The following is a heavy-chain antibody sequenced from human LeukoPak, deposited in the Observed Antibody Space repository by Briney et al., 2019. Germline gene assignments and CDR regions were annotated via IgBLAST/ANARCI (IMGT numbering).Heavy chain of an antibody. CDR1: GYSFTSYW. CDR3: ARIGGRGYESPYNWFDP. V-gene: IGHV5-51*01. D-gene: IGHD5-12*01. J-gene: IGHJ5*02. Sequence: TGESLKISCKGSGYSFTSYWIGWVRQMPGKGLEWMGIIYPGDSDTRYSPSFQGQVTISADKSISTAYLQWSSLKASDTAMYYCARIGGRGYESPYNWFDPWGQGTLVTVSS. CDR2: IYPGDSDT.